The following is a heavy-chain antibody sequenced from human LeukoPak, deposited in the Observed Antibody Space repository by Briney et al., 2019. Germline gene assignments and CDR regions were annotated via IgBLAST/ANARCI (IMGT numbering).Heavy chain of an antibody. D-gene: IGHD3-22*01. J-gene: IGHJ3*02. V-gene: IGHV3-53*01. CDR1: GFTVSDNY. CDR3: ARGGDTIGSIRSPFDI. Sequence: GGSLRLSCAASGFTVSDNYTSWVRQAPGKGLEWVSAISGGGSTYYADSVKGRFIISRDNSKNTVYLQLNSLRAEDTAVYYCARGGDTIGSIRSPFDIWGQGTMVTVSA. CDR2: ISGGGST.